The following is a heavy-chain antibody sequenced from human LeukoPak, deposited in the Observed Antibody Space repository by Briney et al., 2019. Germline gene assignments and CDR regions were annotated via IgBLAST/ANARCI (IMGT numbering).Heavy chain of an antibody. CDR2: ISAYNGNT. V-gene: IGHV1-18*01. CDR3: ARGHRDIVVVTAIPEYFQH. Sequence: ASVKVSCKASGYTFTSYGISWVRQAPGQGLEWMGWISAYNGNTNYAQKLQGRVTMTTDTSTSTAYMELRSLRSDDTAAYYCARGHRDIVVVTAIPEYFQHWGQGTLVTVSS. D-gene: IGHD2-21*02. J-gene: IGHJ1*01. CDR1: GYTFTSYG.